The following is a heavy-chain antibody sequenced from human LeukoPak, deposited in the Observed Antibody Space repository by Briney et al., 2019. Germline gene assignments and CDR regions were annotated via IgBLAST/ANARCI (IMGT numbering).Heavy chain of an antibody. V-gene: IGHV1-46*01. CDR1: GYTFTSYY. Sequence: ASVKVSCKASGYTFTSYYMHWVRQAPGQGLEWMGIINPSGGSTSYAQKFQGRVTMTRDTSTSTVYMELSSLRSEDTAVYYCARESGVLGYDFWSGYYDWFDPWGQGTLVTVSS. J-gene: IGHJ5*02. CDR2: INPSGGST. D-gene: IGHD3-3*01. CDR3: ARESGVLGYDFWSGYYDWFDP.